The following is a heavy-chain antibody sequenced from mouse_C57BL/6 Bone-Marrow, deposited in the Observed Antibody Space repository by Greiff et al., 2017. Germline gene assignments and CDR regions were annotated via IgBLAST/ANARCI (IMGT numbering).Heavy chain of an antibody. D-gene: IGHD2-5*01. Sequence: EVQLVESGGGLVQPGGSMTLSCAASGFTFSDAWMDWVRQSPEKGLEWVAEVRNKANNHATFYAESVKGRFTISRDDSKSSVYLEMNSLRAEDTVMDYCTRVYYSSFYYAMDYWGQGTSVTGSS. J-gene: IGHJ4*01. V-gene: IGHV6-6*01. CDR3: TRVYYSSFYYAMDY. CDR1: GFTFSDAW. CDR2: VRNKANNHAT.